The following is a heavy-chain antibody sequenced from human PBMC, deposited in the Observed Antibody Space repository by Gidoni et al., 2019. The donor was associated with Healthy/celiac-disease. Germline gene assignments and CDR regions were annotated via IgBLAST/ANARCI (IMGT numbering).Heavy chain of an antibody. CDR2: ISGSGGST. V-gene: IGHV3-23*01. CDR3: AKRATKGQNYYYYGMDV. J-gene: IGHJ6*02. CDR1: GFTFSSDA. Sequence: EVQLLESGGGLVQPGGSLRLSCAASGFTFSSDAMSWVRQAPGKGLEWVSAISGSGGSTYYADSVKGRFTISRDNSKNTLYLQMNSLRAEDTAVYYCAKRATKGQNYYYYGMDVWGQGTTVTVS.